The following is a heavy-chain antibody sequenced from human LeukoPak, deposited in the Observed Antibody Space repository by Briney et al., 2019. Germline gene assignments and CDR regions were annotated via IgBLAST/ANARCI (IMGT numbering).Heavy chain of an antibody. V-gene: IGHV3-7*03. D-gene: IGHD3-16*01. CDR1: GFPFSNSW. CDR3: AGGNSIDV. Sequence: GGSLRLSCVVSGFPFSNSWMYWVRQAPGKGLEGVANIKKDGSGISYVDSVKGRFIISRDNAMNSLYLQMNGLRVEDTAVYFCAGGNSIDVWGKGTAVTVSS. J-gene: IGHJ6*04. CDR2: IKKDGSGI.